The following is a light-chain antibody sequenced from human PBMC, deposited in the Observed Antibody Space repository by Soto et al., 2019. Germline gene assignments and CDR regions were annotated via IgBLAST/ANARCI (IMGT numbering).Light chain of an antibody. Sequence: EIVLTQSPATLSLSPGERATLSCRASQSVRNYLAWYQQKPGQAPRLLIYDASNRATGIPARFSGSGSGTDFTLTISSLEPGDFAVYYCHQRINWPPITFGQGTRLEIK. CDR1: QSVRNY. V-gene: IGKV3-11*01. CDR3: HQRINWPPIT. CDR2: DAS. J-gene: IGKJ5*01.